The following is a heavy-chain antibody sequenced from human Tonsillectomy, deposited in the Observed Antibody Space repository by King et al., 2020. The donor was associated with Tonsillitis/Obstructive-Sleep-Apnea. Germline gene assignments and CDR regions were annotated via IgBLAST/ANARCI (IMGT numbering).Heavy chain of an antibody. CDR3: AKDWYQLLFSRAAP. Sequence: VQLVESGGGVVQPGRSLRLSCAASGFTFSSYGMHWVRQAPGKGLEWVAVISYDGSNKYYADSVKGRFTISRDNSNNTLYLQMNSLRAEVTAVYYCAKDWYQLLFSRAAPWGQGTLVTVSS. D-gene: IGHD2-2*01. V-gene: IGHV3-30*18. CDR1: GFTFSSYG. J-gene: IGHJ5*02. CDR2: ISYDGSNK.